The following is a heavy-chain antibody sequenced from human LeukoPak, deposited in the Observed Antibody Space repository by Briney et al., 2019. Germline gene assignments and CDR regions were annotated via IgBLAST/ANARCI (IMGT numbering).Heavy chain of an antibody. V-gene: IGHV4-4*07. CDR2: IYTSGST. CDR1: GGSISSYY. Sequence: PSETLPLTCTVSGGSISSYYWSWIRQPAGKGLEWIGRIYTSGSTNYNPSLKSRVTMSVDTSKNQFSLKLSSVTAADTAVYYCARTHIFGSSWTFDYWGQGTLVTVSS. CDR3: ARTHIFGSSWTFDY. J-gene: IGHJ4*02. D-gene: IGHD6-13*01.